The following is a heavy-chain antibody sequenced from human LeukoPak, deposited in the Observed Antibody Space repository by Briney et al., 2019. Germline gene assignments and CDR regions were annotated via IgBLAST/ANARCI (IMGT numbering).Heavy chain of an antibody. D-gene: IGHD6-19*01. Sequence: PSETLSLTCTVSGGSISSYYWSWIRQPPGKGLEWIGYIYYSGSTNYNPSLKSRVTISVDTSKNQFSLKLSSVTAADTAVYYCAELPRGTAVAGTYYWGQGTLVTVSS. CDR2: IYYSGST. CDR3: AELPRGTAVAGTYY. CDR1: GGSISSYY. J-gene: IGHJ4*02. V-gene: IGHV4-59*12.